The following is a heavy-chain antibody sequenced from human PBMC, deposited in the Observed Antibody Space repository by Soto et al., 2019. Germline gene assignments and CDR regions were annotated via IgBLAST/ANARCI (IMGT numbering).Heavy chain of an antibody. D-gene: IGHD6-19*01. CDR2: ITPFFGTA. CDR1: GGTFSKYA. V-gene: IGHV1-69*12. J-gene: IGHJ2*01. CDR3: AQPLGLPVAGPGRFDV. Sequence: QVQLEQSGAEVKKPGSSVKVSCKASGGTFSKYAISWVRQAPGQGLEWMGGITPFFGTANYVQKFQGRVTITADESRSTAYMELSRLRSEDTAVYYCAQPLGLPVAGPGRFDVWGRGTLVTVSS.